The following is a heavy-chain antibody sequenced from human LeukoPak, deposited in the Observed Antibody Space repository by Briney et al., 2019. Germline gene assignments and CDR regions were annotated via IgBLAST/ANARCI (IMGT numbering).Heavy chain of an antibody. J-gene: IGHJ6*03. CDR1: GFTFSSYA. CDR3: ARDSDYMDV. CDR2: ISYDGSNK. V-gene: IGHV3-30*04. Sequence: PGRSLRLSCAASGFTFSSYAMHWVRQAPGKGLEWVAVISYDGSNKYYADSVKGRFTISRDNSKNTLYLQMNSLRAEDTAVYYRARDSDYMDVWGKGTTVTVSS.